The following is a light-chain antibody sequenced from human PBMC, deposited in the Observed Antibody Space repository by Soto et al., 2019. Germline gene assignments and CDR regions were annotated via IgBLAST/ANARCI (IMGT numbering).Light chain of an antibody. CDR1: SSDVGGYNY. Sequence: QSVLTQPASVSGSPGQSITISCTGTSSDVGGYNYVSWYQQEPGKAPKLLIYDADNRPSGVSNRFSGSKSGNTASLTISGLQPEDETDYYCSSYTSGTTFVFGTGTKLTVL. CDR3: SSYTSGTTFV. CDR2: DAD. J-gene: IGLJ1*01. V-gene: IGLV2-14*01.